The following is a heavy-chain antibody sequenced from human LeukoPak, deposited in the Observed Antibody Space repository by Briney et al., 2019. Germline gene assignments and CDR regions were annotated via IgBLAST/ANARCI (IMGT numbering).Heavy chain of an antibody. J-gene: IGHJ4*02. Sequence: GGSLRLSCAASGFTFSNYAMSWVRQAPGKGLEWVSGVSGSGDSTYYADSVKGRFTISRDNSKNTLYLQMNSLSAEDTAVYYCAKEGAYRYGPVEYWGQGTLVTVSS. V-gene: IGHV3-23*01. CDR2: VSGSGDST. CDR1: GFTFSNYA. D-gene: IGHD5-18*01. CDR3: AKEGAYRYGPVEY.